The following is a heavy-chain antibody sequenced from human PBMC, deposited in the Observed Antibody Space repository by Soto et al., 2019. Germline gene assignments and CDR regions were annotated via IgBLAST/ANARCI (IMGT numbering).Heavy chain of an antibody. J-gene: IGHJ5*02. V-gene: IGHV1-3*01. CDR1: GYTFTSYA. Sequence: GASVKVSCKASGYTFTSYAMHWVRQAPGQRLEWMGWINAGNGNTKYSQKFQGRVTITRDTSASTAYMELSSLRSEDTAVYYCAISSSWYRSEFDPWGQGTLVTVSS. CDR3: AISSSWYRSEFDP. D-gene: IGHD6-13*01. CDR2: INAGNGNT.